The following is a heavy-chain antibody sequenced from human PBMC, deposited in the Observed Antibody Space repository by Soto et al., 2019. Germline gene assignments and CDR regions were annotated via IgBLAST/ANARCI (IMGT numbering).Heavy chain of an antibody. CDR2: IIPISGTA. CDR1: GGTFSSYA. D-gene: IGHD2-2*01. Sequence: QVQLVQSGAEVKKPGSSVKVSCKASGGTFSSYAISWVRQAPGQGLEWMGGIIPISGTANYAQKFQGRVTITADESTRNAYLELGRLGSENPGVLYCARSQGSSTSLAIYYYYYYGMDVWGQGTTVTVSS. V-gene: IGHV1-69*01. CDR3: ARSQGSSTSLAIYYYYYYGMDV. J-gene: IGHJ6*02.